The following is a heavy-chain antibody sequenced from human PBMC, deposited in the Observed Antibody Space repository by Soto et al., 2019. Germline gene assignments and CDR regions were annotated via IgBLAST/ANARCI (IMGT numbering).Heavy chain of an antibody. J-gene: IGHJ6*01. CDR2: NYYSGIT. Sequence: SETLSLTCTVSGGSISSGGYYWTWIRHHPGKGLEWIGYNYYSGITYYNPSLKSRVTISLDTYKNQFSLKLSSVTAADTAVYYCARGSSIAGLYYGMDVWGQGPTVTVSS. V-gene: IGHV4-31*03. CDR3: ARGSSIAGLYYGMDV. D-gene: IGHD6-6*01. CDR1: GGSISSGGYY.